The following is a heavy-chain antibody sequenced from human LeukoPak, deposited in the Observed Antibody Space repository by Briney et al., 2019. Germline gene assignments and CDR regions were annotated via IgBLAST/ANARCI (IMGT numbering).Heavy chain of an antibody. J-gene: IGHJ4*02. Sequence: PGGSLRLSCAASGFTVSSNYMSWVRQGPGKGLECVSVISNDGDTYYADSVKGRFTISRDTSKSTVSLQMNSLRAEDTAVYYCAGDKTTGGWYEFDYWGQGTLVTVSS. CDR1: GFTVSSNY. D-gene: IGHD6-19*01. V-gene: IGHV3-53*01. CDR2: ISNDGDT. CDR3: AGDKTTGGWYEFDY.